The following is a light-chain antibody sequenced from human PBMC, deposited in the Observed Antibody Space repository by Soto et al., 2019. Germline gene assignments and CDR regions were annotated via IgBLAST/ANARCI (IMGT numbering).Light chain of an antibody. J-gene: IGKJ4*01. Sequence: DIQMTQSPSSLSASVGDRVTITCQASQDISNYLNWYQQKPGKAPKLLIYDASNLETGVQSRFSGSGSGTDFTFTISSLQPEDIATYYCQQYDNLPPLTFGGGTKVEIK. CDR2: DAS. CDR1: QDISNY. CDR3: QQYDNLPPLT. V-gene: IGKV1-33*01.